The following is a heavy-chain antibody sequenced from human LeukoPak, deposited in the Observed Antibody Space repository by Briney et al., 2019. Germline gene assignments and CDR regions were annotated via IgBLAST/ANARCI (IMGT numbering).Heavy chain of an antibody. CDR3: ARERGELHRELDS. CDR1: GYTFTGYY. J-gene: IGHJ4*02. CDR2: INPNSGGT. D-gene: IGHD1-26*01. Sequence: ASVKVSCKASGYTFTGYYMHWVRQAPGQGLEWMGWINPNSGGTNYAQKFQGRVTMTRDTSISTAYMELSRLRSEDTALYFCARERGELHRELDSWGQGTLVTVSS. V-gene: IGHV1-2*02.